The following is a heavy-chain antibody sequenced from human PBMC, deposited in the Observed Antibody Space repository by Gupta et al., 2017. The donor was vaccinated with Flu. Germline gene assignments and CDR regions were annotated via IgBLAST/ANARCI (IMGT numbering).Heavy chain of an antibody. D-gene: IGHD1-26*01. V-gene: IGHV3-33*01. CDR2: ILSDGSKA. Sequence: QVQLVESGGGVVQPGMSLRLSCAASGFTFSHYGIHWVRQAPGKGLEWVAVILSDGSKAYYTESVRGRFTISRDSSKNTVSLQMNSMRVEDTALYYCARDRDTKSRFSWLDPWGQGTLVTVSS. J-gene: IGHJ5*02. CDR3: ARDRDTKSRFSWLDP. CDR1: GFTFSHYG.